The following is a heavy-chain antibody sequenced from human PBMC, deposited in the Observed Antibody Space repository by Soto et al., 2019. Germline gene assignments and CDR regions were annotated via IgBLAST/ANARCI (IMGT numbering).Heavy chain of an antibody. CDR1: GGSISSYY. Sequence: SETLSLTCTFSGGSISSYYWSWIRQPPGKGLEWIGYIYYSGSTNYNPSLKGRVTISVDTSKNQFSLKLSSVTAADTAVYYCARSWVDYDFWSGYSGRWFDPWGQGTLVTVSS. CDR3: ARSWVDYDFWSGYSGRWFDP. J-gene: IGHJ5*02. D-gene: IGHD3-3*01. V-gene: IGHV4-59*01. CDR2: IYYSGST.